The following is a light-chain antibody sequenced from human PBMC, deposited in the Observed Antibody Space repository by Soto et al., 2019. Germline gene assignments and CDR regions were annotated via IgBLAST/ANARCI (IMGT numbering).Light chain of an antibody. V-gene: IGKV1-8*01. Sequence: AIRMTQSPSSLSASTGDRVTITCRASQGISSYLAWYQQKPGNAPKLLIYAASTLQSGVPSRFSGSGSGTDFTLTISCLQSEDFATYYCQQYYSYPHTFGQGTKVEIK. CDR1: QGISSY. J-gene: IGKJ1*01. CDR2: AAS. CDR3: QQYYSYPHT.